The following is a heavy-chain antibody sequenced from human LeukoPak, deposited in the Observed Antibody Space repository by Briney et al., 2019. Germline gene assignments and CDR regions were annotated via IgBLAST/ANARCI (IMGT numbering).Heavy chain of an antibody. J-gene: IGHJ4*02. CDR3: ARGGKCSDGKCYLIDY. Sequence: PGGSLRLSCAVSGFTFSGFWMSWSRQAPGKGLEWVASINSDGSEGYYADVVKGRFTISRDNAKNSLYLQINSLRAEDTAVYYCARGGKCSDGKCYLIDYWGQGTLVTVSS. V-gene: IGHV3-7*03. CDR2: INSDGSEG. CDR1: GFTFSGFW. D-gene: IGHD2-15*01.